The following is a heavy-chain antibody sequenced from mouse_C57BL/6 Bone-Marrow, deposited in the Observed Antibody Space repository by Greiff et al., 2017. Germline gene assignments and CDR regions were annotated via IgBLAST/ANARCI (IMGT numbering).Heavy chain of an antibody. CDR1: GFTFSSYA. D-gene: IGHD4-1*01. CDR2: ISDGGSYT. CDR3: AGTGHYFDY. Sequence: DVMLVESGGGLVKPGGSLKLSCAASGFTFSSYAMSWVRQTPEKRLEWVATISDGGSYTYYPDNVKGRFTISRDNAKNNLYLQMSHLKSEDTAMYYCAGTGHYFDYWGKGTTLTVSS. V-gene: IGHV5-4*03. J-gene: IGHJ2*01.